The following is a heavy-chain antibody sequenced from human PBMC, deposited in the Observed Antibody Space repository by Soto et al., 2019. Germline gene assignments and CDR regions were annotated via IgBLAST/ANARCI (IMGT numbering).Heavy chain of an antibody. CDR1: GASVSSGSYY. J-gene: IGHJ6*02. V-gene: IGHV4-61*01. CDR2: IYYRGST. Sequence: SETLSLTCTVSGASVSSGSYYWSWIRQPPGKGLEWIGYIYYRGSTNYNHSLKSRVTISVATSKNQFSLKLSSVTAADTAVYDCARNPLYGHNPSYYSSGMDVGGQGPTFPVSS. CDR3: ARNPLYGHNPSYYSSGMDV. D-gene: IGHD4-17*01.